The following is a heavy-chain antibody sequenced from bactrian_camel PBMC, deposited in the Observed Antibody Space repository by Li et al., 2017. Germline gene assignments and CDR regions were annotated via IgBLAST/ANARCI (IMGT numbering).Heavy chain of an antibody. CDR2: IDDDGNT. CDR3: ATEVGNVNAPCEPRGEFNY. D-gene: IGHD3*01. V-gene: IGHV3S1*01. Sequence: HVQLVESGGGSVQAGGSLTLNCSASGYFTASYCMGWFRQAAGKRREGVVAIDDDGNTGYAESVKGRFTISRNNAKNSLYLEMTGLTPGDTAMYYCATEVGNVNAPCEPRGEFNYWGQGTQVTVS. CDR1: GYFTASYC. J-gene: IGHJ4*01.